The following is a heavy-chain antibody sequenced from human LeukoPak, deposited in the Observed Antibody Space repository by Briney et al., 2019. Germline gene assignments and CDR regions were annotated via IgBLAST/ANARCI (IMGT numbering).Heavy chain of an antibody. CDR3: AKDMSELGMIGYYFDY. V-gene: IGHV3-9*01. CDR1: GFTFDDYA. D-gene: IGHD7-27*01. CDR2: ISWNSGSI. J-gene: IGHJ4*02. Sequence: PGGSLRLSCAASGFTFDDYAMHWVRQAPGKGLEWVSGISWNSGSIGYADSVKGRFTISRDNAKNSLYLQMNSLRAEDTALYYCAKDMSELGMIGYYFDYWGQGTLVTVSS.